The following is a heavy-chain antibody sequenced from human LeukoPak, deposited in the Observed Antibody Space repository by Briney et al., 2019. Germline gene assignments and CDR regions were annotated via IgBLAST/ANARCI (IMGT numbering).Heavy chain of an antibody. Sequence: GGSLRLSCAASGFTFGDYGMIWVRQVPGKGREWGSGNWIGGRTGYGDSVKGRFTISRDNAKNSLYLQMNSLRAEDTALYYCAKNWGSFSWYFDLWGRGTLVTVSS. V-gene: IGHV3-20*04. D-gene: IGHD2/OR15-2a*01. CDR2: NWIGGRT. CDR3: AKNWGSFSWYFDL. CDR1: GFTFGDYG. J-gene: IGHJ2*01.